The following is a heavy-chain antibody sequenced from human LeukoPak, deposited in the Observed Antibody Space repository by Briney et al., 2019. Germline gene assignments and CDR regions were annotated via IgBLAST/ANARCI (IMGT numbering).Heavy chain of an antibody. J-gene: IGHJ5*02. CDR1: GFTFSSCG. CDR2: IRYDGSNK. D-gene: IGHD3-10*01. CDR3: AKVPGLGGSGSYYNWFDP. V-gene: IGHV3-30*02. Sequence: GGSLRLSCAASGFTFSSCGMHWVRQAPGKGLEWVAFIRYDGSNKYYADSVKGRFTISRDNSKNTLYLQMNSLRAEDTAVYYCAKVPGLGGSGSYYNWFDPWGQGTLVTVSS.